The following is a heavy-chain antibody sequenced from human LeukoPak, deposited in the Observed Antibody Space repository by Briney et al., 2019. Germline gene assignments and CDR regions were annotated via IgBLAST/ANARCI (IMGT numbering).Heavy chain of an antibody. J-gene: IGHJ4*02. CDR2: IIPILGIA. V-gene: IGHV1-69*04. CDR1: GGTFSSYA. D-gene: IGHD4-23*01. Sequence: SVKVSCKASGGTFSSYAISWVRQAPGQGLEWMGRIIPILGIANYAQKFQGRVTITADKSTSTAYMELSSLRSEDAAVYYCARDLDYGGNSSSADCWGQGTLVTVSS. CDR3: ARDLDYGGNSSSADC.